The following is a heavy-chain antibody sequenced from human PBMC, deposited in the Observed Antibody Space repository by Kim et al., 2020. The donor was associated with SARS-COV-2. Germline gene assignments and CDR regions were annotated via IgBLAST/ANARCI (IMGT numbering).Heavy chain of an antibody. J-gene: IGHJ4*02. V-gene: IGHV1-2*05. Sequence: NYAQKFHGRVTMTRDTSITTAYKELTNLRSDDTVVYYCARTGYSYTSFDFWGQGTLVTVSS. CDR3: ARTGYSYTSFDF. D-gene: IGHD5-18*01.